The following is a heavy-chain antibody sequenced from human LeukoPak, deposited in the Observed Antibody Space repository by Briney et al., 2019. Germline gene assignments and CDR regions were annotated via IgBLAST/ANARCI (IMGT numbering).Heavy chain of an antibody. CDR1: GYTFTSYD. CDR3: ASRMIVVARGAFDI. D-gene: IGHD3-22*01. CDR2: MNPNSGNT. V-gene: IGHV1-8*01. Sequence: ASVKVSCKASGYTFTSYDINWVRQATGQGLEWMGWMNPNSGNTGYAQKFQGRVTMTRNTSISTAYMELSSLRSEDTAVYYCASRMIVVARGAFDIWGQGTTVTVSS. J-gene: IGHJ3*02.